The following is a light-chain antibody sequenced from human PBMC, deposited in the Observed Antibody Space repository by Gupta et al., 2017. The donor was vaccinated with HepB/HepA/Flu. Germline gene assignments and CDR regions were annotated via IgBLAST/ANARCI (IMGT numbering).Light chain of an antibody. V-gene: IGKV3-20*01. Sequence: TVLTQFPGSLSLSPGETVTLSRRASPSVNNRYLAWYQHKPGQAPRLLIYGASSRATGIPDRFSGSGSGTDFSLTISSLEPEDFAVYYCQQSGFAPFTFGPGTKVEIK. CDR3: QQSGFAPFT. J-gene: IGKJ3*01. CDR2: GAS. CDR1: PSVNNRY.